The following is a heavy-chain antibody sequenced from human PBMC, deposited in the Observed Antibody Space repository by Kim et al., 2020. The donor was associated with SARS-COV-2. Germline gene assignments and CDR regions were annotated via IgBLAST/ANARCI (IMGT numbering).Heavy chain of an antibody. CDR3: ARAISPRIMITFGGPYYFDY. Sequence: ASVKVSCKASGYTFTSYGISWVRQAPGQGLEWMGWISAYNGNTNYAQKLQGRVTMTTDTSTSTAYMALRSLRSDDTAVYYCARAISPRIMITFGGPYYFDYWGQGTLVTVSS. CDR1: GYTFTSYG. J-gene: IGHJ4*02. V-gene: IGHV1-18*01. D-gene: IGHD3-16*01. CDR2: ISAYNGNT.